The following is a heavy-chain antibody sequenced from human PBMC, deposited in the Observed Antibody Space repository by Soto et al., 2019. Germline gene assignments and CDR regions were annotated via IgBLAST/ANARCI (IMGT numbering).Heavy chain of an antibody. CDR1: GGTFSSYA. CDR3: ARDGRGQQLGHFDY. CDR2: IIPIFGTA. D-gene: IGHD6-13*01. V-gene: IGHV1-69*13. Sequence: ASVKVSCKASGGTFSSYAISWVRQAPGQGLEWMGGIIPIFGTANYAQKFQGRVTITADESTSTAYMELSSLRSEDTAVYYCARDGRGQQLGHFDYWGQGTLVTVSS. J-gene: IGHJ4*02.